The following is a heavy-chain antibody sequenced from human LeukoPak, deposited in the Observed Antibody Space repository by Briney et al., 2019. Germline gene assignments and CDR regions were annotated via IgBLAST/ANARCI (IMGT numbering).Heavy chain of an antibody. Sequence: YIYYSGSTYYNPSLKSRVTISVDTSKNQFSLKLSSVTAADTAVYYCARTLLVRGAGVDYWGQGTLVTVSS. CDR3: ARTLLVRGAGVDY. CDR2: IYYSGST. V-gene: IGHV4-30-4*01. J-gene: IGHJ4*02. D-gene: IGHD3-10*01.